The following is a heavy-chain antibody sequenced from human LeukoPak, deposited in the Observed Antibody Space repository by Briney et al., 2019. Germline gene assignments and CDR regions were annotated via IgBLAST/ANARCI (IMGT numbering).Heavy chain of an antibody. CDR2: ISGSGGST. CDR1: GFTFSSYA. Sequence: GGSLRLSCAASGFTFSSYAMSWVRQAPGKGLEWVSAISGSGGSTYYADSVKGRFTISRDNSRNTLYLQMNSLRAEDTAVYYCAKAGCGGDCYHEYFQHWGQGTLVTVSS. D-gene: IGHD2-21*01. CDR3: AKAGCGGDCYHEYFQH. J-gene: IGHJ1*01. V-gene: IGHV3-23*01.